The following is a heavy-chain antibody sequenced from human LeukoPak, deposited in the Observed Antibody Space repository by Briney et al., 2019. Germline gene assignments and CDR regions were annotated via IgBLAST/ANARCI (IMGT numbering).Heavy chain of an antibody. CDR3: ARGPYYDFWSGYSPADY. CDR1: GFTFSSYA. V-gene: IGHV3-30-3*01. J-gene: IGHJ4*02. D-gene: IGHD3-3*01. Sequence: GRSLRLSCAASGFTFSSYAMHWVRQAPGKGLEWVAVISYDGSNKYYADSVKGRFTISRDNSKNTLYLQMNSLRAEDTAVYYCARGPYYDFWSGYSPADYWGQGTLVTVSS. CDR2: ISYDGSNK.